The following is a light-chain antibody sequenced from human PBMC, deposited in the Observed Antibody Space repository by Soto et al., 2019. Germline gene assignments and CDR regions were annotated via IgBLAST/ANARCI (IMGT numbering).Light chain of an antibody. Sequence: QSVLTQPASVSGSPGQSITISCTGTSSDVGSDNLVSWYQQHPGKAPKLMIYEGSKRPSGVSNRFSGSKSGNTASLTISGLQAEDEADYYCCSYAGSSTAIFGGGTKVT. V-gene: IGLV2-23*01. CDR2: EGS. CDR1: SSDVGSDNL. CDR3: CSYAGSSTAI. J-gene: IGLJ2*01.